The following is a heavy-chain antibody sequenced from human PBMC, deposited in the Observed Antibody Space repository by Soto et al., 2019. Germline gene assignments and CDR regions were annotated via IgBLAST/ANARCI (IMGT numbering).Heavy chain of an antibody. CDR2: IYKGGSI. J-gene: IGHJ5*02. CDR1: GASISNDY. D-gene: IGHD3-22*01. Sequence: PSETLSLTCRVSGASISNDYWTWIRQPPGKGLEWIGYIYKGGSINYNPSLKSRVTISVDTSNNQFSLKLSSVPPAENAVYYCERAYYDRSGHAVDPWGQGTLVX. V-gene: IGHV4-4*09. CDR3: ERAYYDRSGHAVDP.